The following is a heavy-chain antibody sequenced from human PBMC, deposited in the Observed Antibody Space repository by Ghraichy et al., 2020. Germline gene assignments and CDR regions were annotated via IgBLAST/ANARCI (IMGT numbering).Heavy chain of an antibody. CDR2: INHSGST. Sequence: ESLNITCAVYGGSFSGYYWSWIRQPPGKGLEWIGEINHSGSTNYNPSLKSRVTISVDTSKNQFSLKLSSVTAADTAVYYCARGVVVVPAVTRASRSNYYMDVWGKGTTVTVSS. V-gene: IGHV4-34*01. D-gene: IGHD2-2*01. CDR3: ARGVVVVPAVTRASRSNYYMDV. J-gene: IGHJ6*03. CDR1: GGSFSGYY.